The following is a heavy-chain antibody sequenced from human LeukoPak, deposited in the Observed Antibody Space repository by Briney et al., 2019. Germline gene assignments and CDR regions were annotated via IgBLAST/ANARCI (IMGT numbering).Heavy chain of an antibody. D-gene: IGHD6-19*01. CDR2: IGSSSSYI. J-gene: IGHJ4*02. Sequence: GGSLRLSCAASGFTFSSYSMNWVRQAPGKGLEWVSPIGSSSSYIYYADSVKGRFTISRDNAKNSLYLQMNSLRAEDTAVYYCASIAVAGTVDYWGQGTLVTVSS. CDR3: ASIAVAGTVDY. V-gene: IGHV3-21*01. CDR1: GFTFSSYS.